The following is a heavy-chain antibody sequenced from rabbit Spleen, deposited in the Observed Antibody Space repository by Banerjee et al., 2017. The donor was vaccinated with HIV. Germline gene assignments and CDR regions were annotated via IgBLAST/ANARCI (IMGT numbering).Heavy chain of an antibody. CDR1: GFSLSGYD. CDR3: ARDAGTSFSTYGMDL. J-gene: IGHJ6*01. CDR2: AYAGSSGST. Sequence: QEQLVESGGGLVQPEGSLTLTCTASGFSLSGYDMCWVRQAPGKGLEWVACAYAGSSGSTYSATWAKGRFTISKTSSTTVTLQMTSLTAADTATYFCARDAGTSFSTYGMDLWGQGTLVTVS. V-gene: IGHV1S45*01. D-gene: IGHD8-1*01.